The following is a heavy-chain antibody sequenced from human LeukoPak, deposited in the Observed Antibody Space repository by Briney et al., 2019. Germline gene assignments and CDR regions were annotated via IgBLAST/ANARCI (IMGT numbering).Heavy chain of an antibody. CDR1: GGSFSGYY. D-gene: IGHD3-10*01. V-gene: IGHV4-34*01. CDR2: INHSGST. CDR3: ARDTYYYGSGSYWYYYYMDV. J-gene: IGHJ6*03. Sequence: SETLSLTCAVYGGSFSGYYWSWIRQPPGKGLEWIGEINHSGSTNYNPSLKSRVTISVDTSKNQFSLKLSSVTAADTAVYYCARDTYYYGSGSYWYYYYMDVWGKGTTVTISS.